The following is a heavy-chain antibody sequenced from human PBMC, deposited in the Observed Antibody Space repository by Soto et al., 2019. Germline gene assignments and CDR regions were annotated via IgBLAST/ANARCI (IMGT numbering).Heavy chain of an antibody. V-gene: IGHV4-4*07. D-gene: IGHD3-16*02. CDR1: GGSVRGSH. J-gene: IGHJ5*02. Sequence: SETLSLTCIVSGGSVRGSHWSWIRQSAAKGLEWIGRIYASGTTNYNPSLKSRVTMSVDTSRNQFSLNVKSVTAADAALYYCVKIYRSDGPGWFDPWGQGIQVTVS. CDR3: VKIYRSDGPGWFDP. CDR2: IYASGTT.